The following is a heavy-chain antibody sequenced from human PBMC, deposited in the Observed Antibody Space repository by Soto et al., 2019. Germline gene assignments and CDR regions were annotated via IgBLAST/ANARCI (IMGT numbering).Heavy chain of an antibody. CDR1: GGTFSSYA. CDR3: ASESVGAVPCFDY. V-gene: IGHV1-69*12. J-gene: IGHJ4*02. CDR2: IIPIFGTA. D-gene: IGHD1-26*01. Sequence: QVQLVQSGAEVKKPGSSVKVSCKASGGTFSSYAISWVRQAPGQGLEWMGGIIPIFGTADYAQKFQGRVTITAGESTGTAYMELGSLRSEVTAVYYCASESVGAVPCFDYWGQGTMVTVSS.